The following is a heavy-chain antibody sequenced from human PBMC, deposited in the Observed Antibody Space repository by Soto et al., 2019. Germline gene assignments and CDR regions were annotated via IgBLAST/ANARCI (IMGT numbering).Heavy chain of an antibody. Sequence: EVQLLESGGGLVQPGGSLRLSCAASGFTFSSYAMSWVRQAPGKGLEWVSAISGSGGYTYYADSVKGRFTISRDNSKNTLYLQMNSRRAEDTAVYYCANESGKGYYYAMDVWGQGTTVTVSS. CDR1: GFTFSSYA. D-gene: IGHD2-15*01. J-gene: IGHJ6*02. CDR2: ISGSGGYT. CDR3: ANESGKGYYYAMDV. V-gene: IGHV3-23*01.